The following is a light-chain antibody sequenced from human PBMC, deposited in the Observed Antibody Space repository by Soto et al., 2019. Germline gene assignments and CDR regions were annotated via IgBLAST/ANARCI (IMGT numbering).Light chain of an antibody. J-gene: IGKJ4*01. CDR3: QQSYSTPAT. V-gene: IGKV1-39*01. Sequence: DIQMTHSPSSLSASVGDRVTITCRASQSISSYLNWYQQKPGKAPKLLIYAASSLQSGVPSRFSGSGSGTDFTLTISSLQPEDFATYYCQQSYSTPATFGGGTKV. CDR1: QSISSY. CDR2: AAS.